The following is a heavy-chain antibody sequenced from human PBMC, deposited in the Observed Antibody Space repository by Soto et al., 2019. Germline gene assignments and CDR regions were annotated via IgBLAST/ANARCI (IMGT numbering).Heavy chain of an antibody. V-gene: IGHV3-15*07. CDR2: IKSKTDGGTT. CDR1: GFTFSNAW. Sequence: GGSLRLSCAASGFTFSNAWMNWVRQAPGKGLEWVGRIKSKTDGGTTDYAAPVKGRFTISRDDSKNTLYLQMNSLKTEDTAVYYCTTDQIFDSSGYSHSGPMAYWGQGTLVTVSS. D-gene: IGHD3-22*01. CDR3: TTDQIFDSSGYSHSGPMAY. J-gene: IGHJ4*02.